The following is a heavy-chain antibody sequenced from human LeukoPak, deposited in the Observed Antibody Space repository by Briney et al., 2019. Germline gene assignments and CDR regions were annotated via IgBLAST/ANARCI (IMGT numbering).Heavy chain of an antibody. V-gene: IGHV3-30-3*02. CDR3: AKRTGRPAAPHFDY. CDR1: GFTFNSYS. J-gene: IGHJ4*02. Sequence: PGGSLRLSCAASGFTFNSYSMQWVRQAPGKGLEWVTVISYDGSNKFYTDSVKGRFTISRDNSKNTLYLQMNSLRAEDTAVYYCAKRTGRPAAPHFDYWGQGTLVTVSS. D-gene: IGHD2-2*01. CDR2: ISYDGSNK.